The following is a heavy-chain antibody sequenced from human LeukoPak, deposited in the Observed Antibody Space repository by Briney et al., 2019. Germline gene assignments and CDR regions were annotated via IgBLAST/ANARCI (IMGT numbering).Heavy chain of an antibody. V-gene: IGHV1-18*01. Sequence: GASVKVSCKASGYTFTSYGISWVRQAPGQGLEWMGWISAYNGNTNYAQKFQGRVTITADESTSTAYMELSSLRSEDTAVYYCARDSRYYYDSSGNYYFDYWGQGTLSPSPQ. J-gene: IGHJ4*02. CDR2: ISAYNGNT. D-gene: IGHD3-22*01. CDR1: GYTFTSYG. CDR3: ARDSRYYYDSSGNYYFDY.